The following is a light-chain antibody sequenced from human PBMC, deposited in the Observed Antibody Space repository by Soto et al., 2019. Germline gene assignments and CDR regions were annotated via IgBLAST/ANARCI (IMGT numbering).Light chain of an antibody. CDR1: ISDIATYNF. Sequence: QSVLTQPASVSGSPGQSITISCTGTISDIATYNFVSWYQQHPGKVPKLIIYDVSNRPSGVSNRFSGSKSGNTASLTISGLQAEDEADYYCSSYTRISTVIFGGGTQLTVL. V-gene: IGLV2-14*01. CDR2: DVS. CDR3: SSYTRISTVI. J-gene: IGLJ2*01.